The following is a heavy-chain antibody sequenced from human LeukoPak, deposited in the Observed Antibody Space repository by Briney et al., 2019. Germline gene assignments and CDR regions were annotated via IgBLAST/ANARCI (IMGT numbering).Heavy chain of an antibody. D-gene: IGHD6-19*01. CDR2: MNPNSGNT. CDR1: GYTFTSYD. Sequence: GASVKVSCKASGYTFTSYDINWVRQATGQGLEWRGGMNPNSGNTGYAQKFQGRVTITRNTSISTAYMELSSLRSEDTAVYYCARAPSWGGLSSGSYYFDYWGQGTLVTVSS. CDR3: ARAPSWGGLSSGSYYFDY. J-gene: IGHJ4*02. V-gene: IGHV1-8*03.